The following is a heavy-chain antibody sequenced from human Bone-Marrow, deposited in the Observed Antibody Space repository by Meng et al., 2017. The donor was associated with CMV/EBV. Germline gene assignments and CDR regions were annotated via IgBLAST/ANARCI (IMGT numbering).Heavy chain of an antibody. Sequence: FTFSNAWMSWVRQAPGKGLEWVGRIKTTTDGGTTDYAAPVKGRFTISRDDSKSTLYLQMDSLTSEDTGVYYCSLRPSLVVPAAKFDYWGQGTLVTSPQ. CDR3: SLRPSLVVPAAKFDY. V-gene: IGHV3-15*01. CDR1: FTFSNAW. D-gene: IGHD2-2*01. J-gene: IGHJ4*02. CDR2: IKTTTDGGTT.